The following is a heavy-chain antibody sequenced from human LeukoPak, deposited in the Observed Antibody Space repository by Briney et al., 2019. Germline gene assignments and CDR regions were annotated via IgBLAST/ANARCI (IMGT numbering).Heavy chain of an antibody. CDR2: IYTSGST. CDR3: ARETVSGSYR. J-gene: IGHJ4*02. Sequence: NPSQTLSLTCTVSGGSISSGSYYWSWIRQPAGKGLEWIGRIYTSGSTNYNPSLKSRVTISVDTSKNQFSLKLSSVTAADTAVYYCARETVSGSYRWGQGTLVTVSS. CDR1: GGSISSGSYY. D-gene: IGHD1-26*01. V-gene: IGHV4-61*02.